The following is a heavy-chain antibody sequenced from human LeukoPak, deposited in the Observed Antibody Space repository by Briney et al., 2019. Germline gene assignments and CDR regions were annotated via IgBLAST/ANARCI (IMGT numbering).Heavy chain of an antibody. CDR2: IYHSGGT. CDR3: ARDYYDSSGYHYYFDY. D-gene: IGHD3-22*01. J-gene: IGHJ4*02. CDR1: GYSISSGYY. V-gene: IGHV4-38-2*02. Sequence: SETLSLTCTVSGYSISSGYYWGWIRQPPGKGLEWIGSIYHSGGTYYNPSLKSRVTISVDTSKNQFSLKLSSVTAADTAVYYCARDYYDSSGYHYYFDYWGQGTLVTVSS.